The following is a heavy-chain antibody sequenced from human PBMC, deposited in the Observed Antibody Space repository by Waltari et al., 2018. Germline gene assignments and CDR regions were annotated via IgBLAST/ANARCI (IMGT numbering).Heavy chain of an antibody. CDR3: ARDYSYDSGAWFDP. D-gene: IGHD3-22*01. J-gene: IGHJ5*02. V-gene: IGHV3-48*04. Sequence: EVQLVESGGGLVQPGGSLRLSCAASGFTFNTYTMNWVRPAPGKGLEWVSSISSSSRNIYYTDSVKGRFTISRDNARNSLYLQMNSLRAEDTALYHCARDYSYDSGAWFDPWGQGTLVTVSS. CDR2: ISSSSRNI. CDR1: GFTFNTYT.